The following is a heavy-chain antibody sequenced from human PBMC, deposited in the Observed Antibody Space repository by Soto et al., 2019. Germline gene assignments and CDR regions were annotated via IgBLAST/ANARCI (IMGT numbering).Heavy chain of an antibody. CDR3: ARVGFTGSGWLYYFDY. CDR1: GFTFSSYG. Sequence: QPGGSLRLSCAASGFTFSSYGMHWVRQAPGKGLEWVAVIWYDGSNRYYADSVKGRFTISRDNSKNTLYLQMNSLRAEDTAVYYCARVGFTGSGWLYYFDYWGQGTLVTVSS. V-gene: IGHV3-33*01. CDR2: IWYDGSNR. J-gene: IGHJ4*02. D-gene: IGHD6-19*01.